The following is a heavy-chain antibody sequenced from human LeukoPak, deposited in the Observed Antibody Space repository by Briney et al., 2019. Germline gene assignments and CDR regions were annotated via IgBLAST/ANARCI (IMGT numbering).Heavy chain of an antibody. D-gene: IGHD3-3*01. Sequence: GGSLRLSCAASGFTFSTYWMTWVRQAPGKGLEWVANIKQDGSEKYFVDSVKGRFSISRDNAKNSLYLQMNSLRAEDTAVYYCVRDSRLLEDYWGQGTLVTVSS. CDR2: IKQDGSEK. CDR3: VRDSRLLEDY. V-gene: IGHV3-7*01. CDR1: GFTFSTYW. J-gene: IGHJ4*02.